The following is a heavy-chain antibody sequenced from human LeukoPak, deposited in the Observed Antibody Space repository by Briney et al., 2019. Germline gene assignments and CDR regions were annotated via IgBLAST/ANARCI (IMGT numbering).Heavy chain of an antibody. CDR3: ARNASDSGTAYFDY. Sequence: PSETLSLTCTVSGGSISSSTYYWGWIRQPPGKGLEWIGGIYYSGSTSYNPSLKSRVTISVDTSKNQFSLKLDSVTAADTAVYYCARNASDSGTAYFDYWGQGTLVTVSS. V-gene: IGHV4-39*01. J-gene: IGHJ4*02. CDR2: IYYSGST. CDR1: GGSISSSTYY. D-gene: IGHD1-26*01.